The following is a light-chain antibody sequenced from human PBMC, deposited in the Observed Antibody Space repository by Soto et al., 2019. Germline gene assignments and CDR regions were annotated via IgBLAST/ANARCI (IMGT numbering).Light chain of an antibody. V-gene: IGLV2-14*01. J-gene: IGLJ1*01. CDR2: DVS. CDR1: SSDVGGYNY. CDR3: SSYTSSSTLYV. Sequence: QPVSVSGSPGQSITISCTGTSSDVGGYNYVSWYQQHPGKAPKLMIYDVSNRPSGVSNRFSGSKSGNTASLTISGLQAEDEADYYCSSYTSSSTLYVFGTGTKLTVL.